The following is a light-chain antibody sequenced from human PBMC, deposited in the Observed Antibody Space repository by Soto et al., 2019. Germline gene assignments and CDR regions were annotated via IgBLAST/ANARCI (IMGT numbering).Light chain of an antibody. V-gene: IGKV1-5*03. J-gene: IGKJ1*01. CDR1: QSISSW. CDR3: LQYNSYSS. Sequence: IHVTHSPSTLSASVLDRVTITFRASQSISSWLAWYQQKPGKAPKLLIYKASSLESGVPSRFSGSGSGTEFTLTISSLQPDDFATYYCLQYNSYSSFGQGTKVDIK. CDR2: KAS.